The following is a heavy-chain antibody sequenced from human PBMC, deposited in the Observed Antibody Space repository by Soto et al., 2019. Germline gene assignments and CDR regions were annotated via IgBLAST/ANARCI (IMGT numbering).Heavy chain of an antibody. CDR3: AREIDRNYDGMDV. J-gene: IGHJ6*02. Sequence: GGSLRLSCEASGFTFSNFGMNWVRQVPGKGREWVARVWYDGSSKYYVDSVKGRFTISRDNSKETVYLQMNSLRAEDTGVYYCAREIDRNYDGMDVWGQGTTVTVSS. CDR2: VWYDGSSK. CDR1: GFTFSNFG. V-gene: IGHV3-33*01. D-gene: IGHD3-10*01.